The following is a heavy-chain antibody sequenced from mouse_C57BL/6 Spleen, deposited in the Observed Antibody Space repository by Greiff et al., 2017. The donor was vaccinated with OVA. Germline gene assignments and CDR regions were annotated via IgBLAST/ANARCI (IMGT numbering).Heavy chain of an antibody. CDR2: IHPNSGST. Sequence: VQLQQPGAELVKPGASVKLSCKASGYTFTSYWMHWVKQRPGQGLEWIGMIHPNSGSTNYNEKFKSKATLTVDKSSSTAYMQLSSLTSSDSAVYFFSSPITTFVDYWGQGTTLTVSS. D-gene: IGHD1-2*01. V-gene: IGHV1-64*01. CDR3: SSPITTFVDY. J-gene: IGHJ2*01. CDR1: GYTFTSYW.